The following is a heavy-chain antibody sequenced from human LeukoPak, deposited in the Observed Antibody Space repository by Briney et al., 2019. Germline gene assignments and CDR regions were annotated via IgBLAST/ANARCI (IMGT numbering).Heavy chain of an antibody. CDR3: AKDRTTTWNCFDS. CDR1: GFTFSTYA. Sequence: GGALRLSCAASGFTFSTYAMYWVRQAPGKGLEWVSSISGSGGSTYYADSMKGRFTISRDKSKNTLYLQMNSLRAEDTALYYCAKDRTTTWNCFDSWGQGTLVTVSS. CDR2: ISGSGGST. D-gene: IGHD1-1*01. V-gene: IGHV3-23*01. J-gene: IGHJ4*02.